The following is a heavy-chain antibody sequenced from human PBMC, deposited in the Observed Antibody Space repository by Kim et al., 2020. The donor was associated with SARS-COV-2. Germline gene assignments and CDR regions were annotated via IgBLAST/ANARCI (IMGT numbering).Heavy chain of an antibody. Sequence: GGSLRLSCAASGFTFDVFAMHWVRQRPGKGLEWFSLISADGGSSYYADSVKGRFVVSRDNSKDSLYLQMNSLTPEDTALYFCAKKRGDSRGYYYWFDPWG. CDR3: AKKRGDSRGYYYWFDP. CDR1: GFTFDVFA. J-gene: IGHJ5*02. D-gene: IGHD3-22*01. V-gene: IGHV3-43*02. CDR2: ISADGGSS.